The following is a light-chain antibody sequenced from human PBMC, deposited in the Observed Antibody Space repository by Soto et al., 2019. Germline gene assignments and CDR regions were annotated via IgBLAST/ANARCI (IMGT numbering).Light chain of an antibody. Sequence: QSVLTQPDSVSGSPGQSITISCTGTSNDIGGYNYVSWYQQHPGKAPKLMIYEVTNRPSGLSNRFSGSKSGNTASLTISGLQAEDEADYYCTSYTSSTSWVFGGGTKLTVL. J-gene: IGLJ3*02. V-gene: IGLV2-14*01. CDR2: EVT. CDR1: SNDIGGYNY. CDR3: TSYTSSTSWV.